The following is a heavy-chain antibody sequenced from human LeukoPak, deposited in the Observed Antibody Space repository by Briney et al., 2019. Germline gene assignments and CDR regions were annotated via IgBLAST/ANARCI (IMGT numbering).Heavy chain of an antibody. D-gene: IGHD2-2*02. Sequence: ASVKVSCKASGYTFTSYYMHWVRQAPGQGLEWMGIINPSGGSTSYAQKFQGRVTMTRDTSTSTVYMELSSLRSEDTAVYYCARVVVVPAAIGGDAFDIWGQGTMVTVSS. CDR1: GYTFTSYY. CDR2: INPSGGST. CDR3: ARVVVVPAAIGGDAFDI. J-gene: IGHJ3*02. V-gene: IGHV1-46*01.